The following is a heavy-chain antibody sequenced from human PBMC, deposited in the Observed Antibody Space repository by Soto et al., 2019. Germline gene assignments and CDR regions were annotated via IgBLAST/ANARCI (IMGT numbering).Heavy chain of an antibody. V-gene: IGHV4-39*01. CDR3: ARRYHIVVAPT. D-gene: IGHD2-21*01. Sequence: SETLSITCIISGASFSDANYYWDWIRQPPGEGLEWIGSFYYGGRTYYNASLKSRVTISVDTSKNQFSLMLTSVTAADTAVYYCARRYHIVVAPTWGQGTMVTVSS. CDR2: FYYGGRT. J-gene: IGHJ4*02. CDR1: GASFSDANYY.